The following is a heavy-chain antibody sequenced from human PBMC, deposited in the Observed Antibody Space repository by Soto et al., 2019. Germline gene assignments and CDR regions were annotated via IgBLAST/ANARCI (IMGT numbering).Heavy chain of an antibody. V-gene: IGHV3-21*01. D-gene: IGHD6-13*01. Sequence: GGSLRLSCAASGFTFRSFTMYWVRHAPGKGLEWVSTISSNSAYIYYTDALRGRFTTSRDNAKNSLHLQMNSLRAEDTAVYYCTRDVSRDSSARGSFDFWGPGILVTVSS. J-gene: IGHJ5*01. CDR2: ISSNSAYI. CDR3: TRDVSRDSSARGSFDF. CDR1: GFTFRSFT.